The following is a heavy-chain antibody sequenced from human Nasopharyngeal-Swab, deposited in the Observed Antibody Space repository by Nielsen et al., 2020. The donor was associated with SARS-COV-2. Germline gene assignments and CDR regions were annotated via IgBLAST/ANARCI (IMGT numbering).Heavy chain of an antibody. Sequence: WIRQPPGKGLEWVGRIKSKTDGGTTDYAAPVKGRFTTSRDDSKNTLYLQMNSLKTEDTAVYYCTTLARVVTNPAAYYYYYGMDVWGQGTTVTVSS. V-gene: IGHV3-15*01. CDR2: IKSKTDGGTT. D-gene: IGHD3-3*01. CDR3: TTLARVVTNPAAYYYYYGMDV. J-gene: IGHJ6*02.